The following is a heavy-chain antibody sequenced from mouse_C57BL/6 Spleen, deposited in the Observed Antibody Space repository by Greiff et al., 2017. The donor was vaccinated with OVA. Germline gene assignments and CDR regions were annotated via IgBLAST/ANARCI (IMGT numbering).Heavy chain of an antibody. Sequence: VQLKQSGPELVKPGASVKIPCKASGYTFTDYNMDWVKQSHGKSLEWIGDINPNNGGTIYNQKFKGKATLTVDKSSSTAYMELRSLTSEDTAVYYCARWDYDYTWFAYWGQGTLVTVSA. CDR3: ARWDYDYTWFAY. D-gene: IGHD2-4*01. CDR2: INPNNGGT. CDR1: GYTFTDYN. J-gene: IGHJ3*01. V-gene: IGHV1-18*01.